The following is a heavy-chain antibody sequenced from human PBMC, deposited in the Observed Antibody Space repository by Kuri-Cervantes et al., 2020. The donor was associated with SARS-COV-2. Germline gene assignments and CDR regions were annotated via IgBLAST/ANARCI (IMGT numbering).Heavy chain of an antibody. Sequence: ASVQVSCKASGYTFTSYAMNWVRQAPGQGREWMGWMNPNSGNTGYAQKFQGRVTMARNTSISTAYMELSSLRSEDTAVYYCAREGIVAIKGGHYYYYGMDVWGQGTTVTVSS. J-gene: IGHJ6*02. V-gene: IGHV1-8*02. D-gene: IGHD5-12*01. CDR1: GYTFTSYA. CDR3: AREGIVAIKGGHYYYYGMDV. CDR2: MNPNSGNT.